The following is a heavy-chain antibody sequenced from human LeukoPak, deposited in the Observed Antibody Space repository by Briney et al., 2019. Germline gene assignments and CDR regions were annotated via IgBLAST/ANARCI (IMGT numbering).Heavy chain of an antibody. CDR1: GFTVSSSY. CDR3: AKRERSYSYDSNGYYYYFDC. D-gene: IGHD3-22*01. CDR2: FYRGDST. Sequence: GGSLRLSCAASGFTVSSSYMYWVRQAPGKGLEWVSFFYRGDSTYYAESVRGRFTISRDNSENTLYLLMNSLIPEDTAVYYCAKRERSYSYDSNGYYYYFDCWGQGTLVTVSS. V-gene: IGHV3-53*01. J-gene: IGHJ4*02.